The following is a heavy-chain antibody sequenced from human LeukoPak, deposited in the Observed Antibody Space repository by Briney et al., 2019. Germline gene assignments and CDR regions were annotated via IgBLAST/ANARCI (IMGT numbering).Heavy chain of an antibody. V-gene: IGHV1-18*01. J-gene: IGHJ4*02. CDR2: ISAHNGNT. D-gene: IGHD3-22*01. Sequence: ASVKVSCKASGYTFTSYGISWVRQAPGQGLEWMGWISAHNGNTNYAQKLQGRVTMTTDTSTSTAYMELRSLRSDDTAVYYCARDKGITMIVVPHPLDYWGQGTLVTVSS. CDR1: GYTFTSYG. CDR3: ARDKGITMIVVPHPLDY.